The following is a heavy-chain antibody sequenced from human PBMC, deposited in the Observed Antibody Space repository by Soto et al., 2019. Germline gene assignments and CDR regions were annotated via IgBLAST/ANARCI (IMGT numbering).Heavy chain of an antibody. J-gene: IGHJ3*02. CDR1: GYTLTELS. D-gene: IGHD3-22*01. CDR2: FDPEDGET. CDR3: ATRAVGDITMIVVVAGAFDI. Sequence: ASVKVSCKVSGYTLTELSMHWVRQAPGKGLEWMGGFDPEDGETIYAQKFQGRVTMTEDTSTDTAYMELSSLRSEDTAVYYCATRAVGDITMIVVVAGAFDIWGQETMVTVSS. V-gene: IGHV1-24*01.